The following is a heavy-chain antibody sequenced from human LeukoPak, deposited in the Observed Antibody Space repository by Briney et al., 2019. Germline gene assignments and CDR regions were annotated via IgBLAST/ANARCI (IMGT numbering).Heavy chain of an antibody. V-gene: IGHV3-23*01. CDR1: GFTFSSYA. J-gene: IGHJ4*02. CDR3: AKRRYCSTTNCHDFDY. D-gene: IGHD2-2*01. Sequence: GGSLRLSCAASGFTFSSYAMSWVRQAPGKGLEWVSAISAGGKTPYYADSVKGRFTISRDNFKNTLYLRMNSLRADDTAVYYCAKRRYCSTTNCHDFDYWGQGTLVTVSS. CDR2: ISAGGKTP.